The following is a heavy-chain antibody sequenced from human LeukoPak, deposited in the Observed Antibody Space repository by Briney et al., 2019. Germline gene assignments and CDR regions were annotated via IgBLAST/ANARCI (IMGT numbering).Heavy chain of an antibody. CDR3: ARQVDYNILTVYHNGQLDY. J-gene: IGHJ4*02. V-gene: IGHV5-51*01. Sequence: GESLKISCKGSGYSFASYWIAWARQMPGKGLEWLGIIYPGDSDTRYRPAFQGQVTFSVDKSISTAYLQWSSLKASDTAMYYWARQVDYNILTVYHNGQLDYWGQGTLVTVSS. CDR1: GYSFASYW. D-gene: IGHD3-9*01. CDR2: IYPGDSDT.